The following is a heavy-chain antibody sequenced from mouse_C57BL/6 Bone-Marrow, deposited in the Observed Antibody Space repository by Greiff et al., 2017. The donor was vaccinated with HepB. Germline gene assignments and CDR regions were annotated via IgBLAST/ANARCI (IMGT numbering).Heavy chain of an antibody. Sequence: QVQLQQSGAELARPGASVKMSCKASGYTFTSYTMHWVKQRPGQGLEWIGYINPSSGYTKYNQKFKDKATLTADKSSSTAYMQLSSLTSEDSAVYYCARRHYYGYAMDYWGQGTSVTVSS. CDR2: INPSSGYT. D-gene: IGHD1-2*01. V-gene: IGHV1-4*01. CDR1: GYTFTSYT. J-gene: IGHJ4*01. CDR3: ARRHYYGYAMDY.